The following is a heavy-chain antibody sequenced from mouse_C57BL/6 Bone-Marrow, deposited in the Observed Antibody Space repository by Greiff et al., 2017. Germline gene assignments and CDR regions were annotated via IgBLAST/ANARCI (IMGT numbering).Heavy chain of an antibody. CDR1: GYTFTSYW. CDR2: IHPNCGST. Sequence: VQLQQPGAELVKPGASVKLSCTASGYTFTSYWMHWVKQSPGQGLEWIGMIHPNCGSTNYNQKFKSKATLTVDKSSSTAYMQLSSLTSEDTAVYCCVRGDGTLAYWGQGTLVTVSA. V-gene: IGHV1-64*01. CDR3: VRGDGTLAY. D-gene: IGHD4-1*01. J-gene: IGHJ3*01.